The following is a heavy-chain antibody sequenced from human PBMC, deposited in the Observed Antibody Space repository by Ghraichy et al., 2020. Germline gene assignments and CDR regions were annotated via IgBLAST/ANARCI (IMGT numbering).Heavy chain of an antibody. Sequence: GGLRLSCAASGFIFSNYAMSWVRQAPGKGLEWVSAISGSGDRTYYADSVKGRFTISRDNSKNTHYLQMNSLRADDAAVYLCANWVEGTMIYFDYWGQGTLVTVSS. CDR2: ISGSGDRT. CDR1: GFIFSNYA. V-gene: IGHV3-23*01. D-gene: IGHD3-22*01. CDR3: ANWVEGTMIYFDY. J-gene: IGHJ4*02.